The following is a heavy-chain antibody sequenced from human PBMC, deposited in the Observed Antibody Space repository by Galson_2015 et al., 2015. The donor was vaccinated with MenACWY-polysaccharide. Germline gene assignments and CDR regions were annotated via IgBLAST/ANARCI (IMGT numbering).Heavy chain of an antibody. D-gene: IGHD5-12*01. CDR2: MSGSGGST. V-gene: IGHV3-23*01. Sequence: SLRLSCAAAGFTFSSYAMSWVRQAPGKGLEWVSSMSGSGGSTYYGDSVKGRFTISRDTSKNTLYLQMNSLRAEDTAIYYCARLSGYAYHSPYYSDYWGQGTLVTVSS. CDR1: GFTFSSYA. J-gene: IGHJ4*02. CDR3: ARLSGYAYHSPYYSDY.